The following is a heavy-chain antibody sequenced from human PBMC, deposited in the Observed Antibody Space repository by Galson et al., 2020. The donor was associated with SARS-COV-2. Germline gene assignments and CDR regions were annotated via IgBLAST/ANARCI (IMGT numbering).Heavy chain of an antibody. V-gene: IGHV4-30-4*01. CDR1: GGSISSGDYY. CDR3: ASQYSSSWYAEYFQH. CDR2: IYYSGST. Sequence: SETLSLTCTVSGGSISSGDYYWSWIRQPPGKGLEWIGYIYYSGSTYYNPSLKSRVTISVDTSKNQFSLKLSSVTAADTAVYYCASQYSSSWYAEYFQHWGQGTLVTGSS. J-gene: IGHJ1*01. D-gene: IGHD6-13*01.